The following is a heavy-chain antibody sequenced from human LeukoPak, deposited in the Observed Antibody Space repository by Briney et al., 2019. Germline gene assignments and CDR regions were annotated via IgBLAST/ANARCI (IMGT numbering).Heavy chain of an antibody. V-gene: IGHV3-48*01. CDR2: ISSSSSTT. CDR3: AREVLPTYDFWSGYHGYYFDY. Sequence: GGSLRLSCVASGFTFSSYSMNWVRQAPGKGLEWVSFISSSSSTTYYAESVKGRFTISRDNSKNTLYLQMNSLRAEDTAVYYCAREVLPTYDFWSGYHGYYFDYWGQGTLVTVSS. CDR1: GFTFSSYS. D-gene: IGHD3-3*01. J-gene: IGHJ4*02.